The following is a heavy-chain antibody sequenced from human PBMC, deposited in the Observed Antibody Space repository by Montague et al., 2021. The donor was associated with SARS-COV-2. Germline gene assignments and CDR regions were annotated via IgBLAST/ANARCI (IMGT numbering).Heavy chain of an antibody. V-gene: IGHV4-59*01. CDR3: ASPGGYCTGGSCYYVY. CDR1: GGSISTYY. CDR2: IYYSGST. Sequence: SETLSLTCSVSGGSISTYYWSWFRQPPGKGLEWIGYIYYSGSTNYNPSLKSRVTISIDTSKNQFSLELSSVTAADMAVYYCASPGGYCTGGSCYYVYWGQGTLVTVSS. D-gene: IGHD2-15*01. J-gene: IGHJ4*02.